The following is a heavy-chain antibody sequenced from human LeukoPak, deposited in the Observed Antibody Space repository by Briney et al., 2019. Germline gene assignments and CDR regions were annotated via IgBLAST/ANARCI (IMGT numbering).Heavy chain of an antibody. CDR1: GGSISSSSYY. V-gene: IGHV4-39*01. CDR2: IYYSGST. Sequence: SETLSLTCTVSGGSISSSSYYWGWNRQPPGKGLEWIGSIYYSGSTSYNPSLKSRVTISVDASKNQFSLKLSSVTAADTAVYYCARHGRYYDILTGYYYWFDPWGQGTLVTVSS. D-gene: IGHD3-9*01. J-gene: IGHJ5*02. CDR3: ARHGRYYDILTGYYYWFDP.